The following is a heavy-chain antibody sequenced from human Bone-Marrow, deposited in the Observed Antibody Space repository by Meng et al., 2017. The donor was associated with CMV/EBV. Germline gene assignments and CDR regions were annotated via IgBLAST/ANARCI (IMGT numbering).Heavy chain of an antibody. D-gene: IGHD3-3*01. V-gene: IGHV3-30*04. Sequence: GESLKISCAASGFTFSSYAMHWVRQAPGKGLEWVAVISYDGSNKYYADSVKGRFTISRDNSKNTLYLQMNSLRVEDTAVYYCARGVGYDFYSGPNYWGQGSQVTVSS. CDR3: ARGVGYDFYSGPNY. J-gene: IGHJ4*02. CDR1: GFTFSSYA. CDR2: ISYDGSNK.